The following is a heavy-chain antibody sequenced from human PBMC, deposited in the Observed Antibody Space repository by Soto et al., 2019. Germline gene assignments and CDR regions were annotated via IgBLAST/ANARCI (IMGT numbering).Heavy chain of an antibody. CDR3: ARATELDY. J-gene: IGHJ4*02. Sequence: QVQLVQSGAEVKKPGASVKVSCKASGYTFTNYDINCVRQAPGQGLEWMGWISPYNGNTNYAQNLQGRATVTTDTSTRTAYMAVRGLRSADPAVYYCARATELDYWGQGTLVTVSS. CDR2: ISPYNGNT. CDR1: GYTFTNYD. D-gene: IGHD1-26*01. V-gene: IGHV1-18*01.